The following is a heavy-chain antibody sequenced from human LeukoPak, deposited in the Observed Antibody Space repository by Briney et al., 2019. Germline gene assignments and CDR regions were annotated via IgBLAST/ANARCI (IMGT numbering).Heavy chain of an antibody. D-gene: IGHD3-9*01. V-gene: IGHV4-38-2*02. CDR2: VYHSGNS. Sequence: SETLSLTCSVSGFSVSSGFYWAWIRQSPGKGLEWIANVYHSGNSYSNPSLKSRLTISVDTSMNNFSLRLTSVTAADTAVYYCARVARYTDYLSSSGRLWEYNFDYWGQGALVTVSS. CDR3: ARVARYTDYLSSSGRLWEYNFDY. CDR1: GFSVSSGFY. J-gene: IGHJ4*02.